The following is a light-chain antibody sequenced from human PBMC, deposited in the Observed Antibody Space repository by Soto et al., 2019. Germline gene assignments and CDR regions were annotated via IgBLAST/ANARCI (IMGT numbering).Light chain of an antibody. CDR3: QVRDVWPS. CDR1: QSVSTS. V-gene: IGKV3-11*01. CDR2: DAS. J-gene: IGKJ1*01. Sequence: IVLTQSPVTLALSPGDSAVLSCRASQSVSTSLAWYQHKPGQAPRLFIYDASKRAPGIPARFTGSGSGTDFSLTISSLEPDDIAVYYCQVRDVWPSFGQGTKVEIK.